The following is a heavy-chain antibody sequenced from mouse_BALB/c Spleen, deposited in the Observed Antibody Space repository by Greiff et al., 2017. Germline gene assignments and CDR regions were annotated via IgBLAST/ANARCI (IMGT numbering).Heavy chain of an antibody. D-gene: IGHD2-4*01. CDR3: TRSTMSTTGVFAY. J-gene: IGHJ3*01. V-gene: IGHV1S81*02. CDR1: GYTFTSYY. CDR2: INPSNGGT. Sequence: QVQLQQSGAELVKPGASVKLSCKASGYTFTSYYMYWVKQRPGQGLEWIGEINPSNGGTNFNEKFKSKATLTVDKSSSTAYMQLSSLTSEDSAVYYCTRSTMSTTGVFAYWGQGTLVTVSA.